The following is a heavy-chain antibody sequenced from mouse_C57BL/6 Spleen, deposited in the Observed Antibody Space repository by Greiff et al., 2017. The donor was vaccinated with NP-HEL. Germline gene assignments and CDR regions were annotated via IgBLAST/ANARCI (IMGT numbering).Heavy chain of an antibody. CDR1: GYTFTDHT. Sequence: VKLQESDAELVKPGASVKISCKVSGYTFTDHTIHWMKQRPEQGLEWIGYIYPRDGSTKYNEKFKGKATLTADKSSSTAYMQLNSLTSEDSAVYFCARWVYYGNYDWYFDVWGTGTTVTVSS. D-gene: IGHD2-1*01. J-gene: IGHJ1*03. CDR2: IYPRDGST. V-gene: IGHV1-78*01. CDR3: ARWVYYGNYDWYFDV.